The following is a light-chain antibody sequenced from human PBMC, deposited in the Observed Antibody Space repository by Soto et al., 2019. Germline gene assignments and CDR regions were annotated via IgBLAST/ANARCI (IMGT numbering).Light chain of an antibody. J-gene: IGKJ1*01. Sequence: EIVMTQSPATLSVSPGDRATLSCRASESVDGDLAWFQQKPGQAPRLLISGASTRAAGIPDRFSGSGSGTEFTLTITSLQSDDFAAYYCQQYHQWPRTFGRGTKVDIK. V-gene: IGKV3-15*01. CDR1: ESVDGD. CDR2: GAS. CDR3: QQYHQWPRT.